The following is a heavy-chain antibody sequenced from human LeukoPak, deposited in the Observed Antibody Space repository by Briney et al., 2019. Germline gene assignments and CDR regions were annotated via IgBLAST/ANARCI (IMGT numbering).Heavy chain of an antibody. D-gene: IGHD2-15*01. CDR1: GFTFSGYG. Sequence: HSGGSLRLSCAASGFTFSGYGMHWVRQAPGKGLEWVAVIWYDGSNKYYADSVKGRFTISRDNSKNTLYLQMNSLRAEDTAVYYCAREPNVSLFSSGGSASLPGWFDPWGQGTLVTVSS. V-gene: IGHV3-33*01. CDR2: IWYDGSNK. J-gene: IGHJ5*02. CDR3: AREPNVSLFSSGGSASLPGWFDP.